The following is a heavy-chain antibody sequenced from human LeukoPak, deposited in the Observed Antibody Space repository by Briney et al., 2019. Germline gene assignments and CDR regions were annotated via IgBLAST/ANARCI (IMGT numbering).Heavy chain of an antibody. CDR3: TRGSGYSYGYRPPFYYYMDV. CDR2: ISSTSSTI. D-gene: IGHD5-18*01. J-gene: IGHJ6*03. V-gene: IGHV3-48*01. Sequence: GGSLRLSCAASGFTFTSYSMNWVRQAPGKGLEWVSYISSTSSTIYYADSVKGRFTISRDNAKSSLYLQMNSLRAEDTAVYYCTRGSGYSYGYRPPFYYYMDVWGKGTTVTVSS. CDR1: GFTFTSYS.